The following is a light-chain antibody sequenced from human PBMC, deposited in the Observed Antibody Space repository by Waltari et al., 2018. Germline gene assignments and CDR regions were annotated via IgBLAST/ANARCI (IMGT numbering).Light chain of an antibody. Sequence: EIVLTQSPGTLSLSPGERATLSCRASQSVSSSYLAWYQQKPGQAPRLLIYGASSRATGIPDRFSGSGSGTDFTLTISRLEPEDFAVYYCQQYFTYPQVAFGPGTKVNVK. CDR1: QSVSSSY. CDR3: QQYFTYPQVA. CDR2: GAS. J-gene: IGKJ3*01. V-gene: IGKV3-20*01.